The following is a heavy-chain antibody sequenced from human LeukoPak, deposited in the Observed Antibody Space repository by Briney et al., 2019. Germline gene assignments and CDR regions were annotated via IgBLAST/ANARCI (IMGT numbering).Heavy chain of an antibody. J-gene: IGHJ3*02. CDR1: GGSISSYY. D-gene: IGHD6-6*01. V-gene: IGHV4-59*08. CDR3: ARLQYSSSYAFDI. Sequence: SETLSLTCTVSGGSISSYYWSWIRQPPGKGLEWIGYIYCSGSTNYNPSLKSRVTISVDTSKNQFSLKLSSVTAADTAVYYCARLQYSSSYAFDIWGQGTMVTVSS. CDR2: IYCSGST.